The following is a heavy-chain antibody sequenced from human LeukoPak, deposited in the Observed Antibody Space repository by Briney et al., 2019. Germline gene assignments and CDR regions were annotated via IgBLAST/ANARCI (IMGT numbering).Heavy chain of an antibody. CDR2: ISWDGGST. CDR1: GFTFDEYT. CDR3: AKGNYYYMDV. Sequence: PGGSLRLSCAASGFTFDEYTMHWVRQAPGKCLEWVSLISWDGGSTYYADSVKGRFTISRDNNKNSLYLQMNSLRTEDTALYYCAKGNYYYMDVWGKGTTVTVSS. V-gene: IGHV3-43*01. J-gene: IGHJ6*03.